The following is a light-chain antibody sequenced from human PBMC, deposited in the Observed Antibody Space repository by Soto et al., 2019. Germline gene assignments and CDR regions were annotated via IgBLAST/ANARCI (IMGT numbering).Light chain of an antibody. CDR3: LRYNAFSQT. CDR1: QSMNDW. CDR2: DAS. Sequence: DIPMTQSPSTLSASVGDRVTITCRASQSMNDWLAWYQQKPGKAPTVLIYDASSLQSGVPSRFSGSGSGTEFTLTIDSLQPDDVATYYCLRYNAFSQTFGQRTKVEI. J-gene: IGKJ1*01. V-gene: IGKV1-5*01.